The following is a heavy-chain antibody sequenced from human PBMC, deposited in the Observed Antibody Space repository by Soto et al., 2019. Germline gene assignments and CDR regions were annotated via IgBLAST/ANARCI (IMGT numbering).Heavy chain of an antibody. V-gene: IGHV3-9*01. CDR3: VKDALTTVAYYFDY. CDR1: GVRFDEYG. J-gene: IGHJ4*02. Sequence: SLRLSCEVSGVRFDEYGMHWVRQAPGKGLEWIAGISRDSRSISYGASMKGRFTISRDNAKNSLYLQLNSLRADDTAFYYCVKDALTTVAYYFDYWGQGALVTASS. CDR2: ISRDSRSI. D-gene: IGHD4-17*01.